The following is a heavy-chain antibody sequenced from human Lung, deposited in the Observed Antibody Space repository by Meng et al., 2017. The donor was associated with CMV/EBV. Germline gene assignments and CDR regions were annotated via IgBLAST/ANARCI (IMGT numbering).Heavy chain of an antibody. CDR3: ARQGSVYYYDSSGQSPDY. CDR1: GGSISSSSYY. Sequence: SETLSLXCTVSGGSISSSSYYWGWIRQPPGKGLEWIGSIYYSGSTYYNPSLKSRVTISVDTSKNQFSLKLSSVTAADTAVYYCARQGSVYYYDSSGQSPDYWGQGTXVTVSS. J-gene: IGHJ4*02. D-gene: IGHD3-22*01. V-gene: IGHV4-39*01. CDR2: IYYSGST.